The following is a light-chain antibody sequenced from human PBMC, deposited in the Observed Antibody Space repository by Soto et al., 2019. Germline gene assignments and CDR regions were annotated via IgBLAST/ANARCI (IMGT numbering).Light chain of an antibody. CDR2: DDS. V-gene: IGLV2-23*01. J-gene: IGLJ3*02. CDR1: SGDIGSYNL. Sequence: QSALTQPASVSGSPGQSITISCTGTSGDIGSYNLVSWYQQHPGKAPKFMIYDDSKRPSGISNRFSGSKSGNTASLTISGLQAEDEADYYCCSYAGSSIWVFGGGTKLTVL. CDR3: CSYAGSSIWV.